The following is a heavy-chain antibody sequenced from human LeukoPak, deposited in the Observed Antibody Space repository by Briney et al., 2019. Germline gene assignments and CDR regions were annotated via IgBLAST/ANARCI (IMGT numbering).Heavy chain of an antibody. J-gene: IGHJ4*02. V-gene: IGHV4-38-2*01. CDR3: ATNEWSGYYFEY. Sequence: GSLRLSCAVSGFTFSDYAMSWVRQPPGKGLEWIGSIYSSGSTYYNPSLKSRVTISVDTSKNQFSLKLSSVTAADTAMYYCATNEWSGYYFEYWGQGTLGPVSS. CDR2: IYSSGST. CDR1: GFTFSDYA. D-gene: IGHD3-3*01.